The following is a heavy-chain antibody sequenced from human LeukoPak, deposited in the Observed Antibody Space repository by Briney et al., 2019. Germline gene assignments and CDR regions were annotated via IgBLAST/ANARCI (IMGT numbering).Heavy chain of an antibody. CDR3: ARVGATGTTSPFDY. D-gene: IGHD1-1*01. CDR1: GYTFTGYY. J-gene: IGHJ4*02. Sequence: GASVKVSCKASGYTFTGYYIHWVRQAPGQGLEWMGWINPNSGGTNYAQKFQGRVTMTRDTSISTAYMELSRLRSDGTAVYYCARVGATGTTSPFDYWGQGTLVTVSS. CDR2: INPNSGGT. V-gene: IGHV1-2*02.